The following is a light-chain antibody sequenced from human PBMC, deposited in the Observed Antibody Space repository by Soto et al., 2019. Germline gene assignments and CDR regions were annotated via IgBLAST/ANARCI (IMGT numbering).Light chain of an antibody. CDR1: QSVSSSH. J-gene: IGKJ5*01. CDR3: QQSSAWPQIT. V-gene: IGKV3D-20*02. Sequence: EIVLTQSPGTLSLSPGERATLSCRASQSVSSSHLAWYQQKPGQAPRLLIYSASSRATGIPDRFSGSGSGTDFTLTISRLDPEDFAVYYCQQSSAWPQITVGHGTRLEIK. CDR2: SAS.